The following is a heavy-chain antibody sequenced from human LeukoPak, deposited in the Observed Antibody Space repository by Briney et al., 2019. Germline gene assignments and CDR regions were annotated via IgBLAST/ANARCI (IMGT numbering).Heavy chain of an antibody. D-gene: IGHD3-10*01. J-gene: IGHJ5*02. V-gene: IGHV4-34*01. CDR2: INHSGST. CDR3: AAGGLLWFGEYQP. Sequence: SETLSLTCAVYGGSFSGYYWSWIRQPPGKGLEWIGEINHSGSTNYNPSLKSRVTISVDTSKNQFSLKLSSVTAADTAVYYCAAGGLLWFGEYQPWGQGTLVTVSS. CDR1: GGSFSGYY.